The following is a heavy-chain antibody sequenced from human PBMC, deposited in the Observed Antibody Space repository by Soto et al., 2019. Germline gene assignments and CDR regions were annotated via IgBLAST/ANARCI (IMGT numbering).Heavy chain of an antibody. D-gene: IGHD2-21*02. V-gene: IGHV3-30*18. J-gene: IGHJ4*02. CDR3: AKDKVPVVVTAPFDY. CDR1: GFTFSSYG. CDR2: ISYDGSNK. Sequence: QVQLVESGGGVVQPGRSLRLSCAASGFTFSSYGMHWVRQAPGKGPEWVAVISYDGSNKYYADSVKGRFTISRDNSKNALYLQMNSLRAEDTAVYYCAKDKVPVVVTAPFDYWCQGTLVTVSS.